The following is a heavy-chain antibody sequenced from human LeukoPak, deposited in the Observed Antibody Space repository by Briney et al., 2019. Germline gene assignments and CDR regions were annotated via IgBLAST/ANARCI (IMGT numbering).Heavy chain of an antibody. D-gene: IGHD1-1*01. J-gene: IGHJ3*02. V-gene: IGHV4-38-2*02. CDR3: ARDLERDAFDI. CDR1: GYSISSAYY. Sequence: SETLSLTCTVSGYSISSAYYWGWIRQPPGKGLEWIGSFYHSGSTYYNPSLKSRVSISVDTSKNQFSLKLSSVTAADTAVYYCARDLERDAFDIWGQGTMVTVSS. CDR2: FYHSGST.